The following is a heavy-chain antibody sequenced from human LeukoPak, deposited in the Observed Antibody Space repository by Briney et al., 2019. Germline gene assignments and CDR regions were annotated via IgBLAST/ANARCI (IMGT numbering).Heavy chain of an antibody. CDR1: GGSISSYY. CDR3: AINPDYGDYPSC. J-gene: IGHJ4*02. CDR2: IYYSGST. D-gene: IGHD4-17*01. Sequence: SETLSLTCTVSGGSISSYYWSWIRQPPGRGLEWIGYIYYSGSTNYNPSLKSRVTISVDTSKNQFSLKLSSVPAADTAVYYCAINPDYGDYPSCCGQGTLVTVSS. V-gene: IGHV4-59*01.